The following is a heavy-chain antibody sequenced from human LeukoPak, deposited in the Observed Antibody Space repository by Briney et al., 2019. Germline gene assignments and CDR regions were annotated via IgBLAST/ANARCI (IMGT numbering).Heavy chain of an antibody. Sequence: ASVKVSCKGSGYTFTGYYTHWVRQAPGQGLEWLGWINPNSGGTNDAQKFQGRVTMTTDTSISTAYMELSSLRSEDTAVYYCARHYYDYVWGSYRPFDYWGQGTLVTVSS. J-gene: IGHJ4*02. D-gene: IGHD3-16*02. V-gene: IGHV1-2*02. CDR3: ARHYYDYVWGSYRPFDY. CDR1: GYTFTGYY. CDR2: INPNSGGT.